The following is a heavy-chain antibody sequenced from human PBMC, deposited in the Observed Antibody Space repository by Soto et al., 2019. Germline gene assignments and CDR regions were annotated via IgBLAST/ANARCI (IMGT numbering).Heavy chain of an antibody. CDR2: IYWDDDK. CDR1: GFSLTTSGVG. D-gene: IGHD3-3*01. V-gene: IGHV2-5*02. Sequence: QITLNESGPTQVKPRQTLTLTCTFSGFSLTTSGVGVGWIRQSPGKAPEWLAPIYWDDDKRYSPALKSRLTIPKDTSKNQVVLTMADLDPADTATYYCAHRVLRTVFGLVTTTAIYFDFWGQGTPVAVSS. J-gene: IGHJ4*02. CDR3: AHRVLRTVFGLVTTTAIYFDF.